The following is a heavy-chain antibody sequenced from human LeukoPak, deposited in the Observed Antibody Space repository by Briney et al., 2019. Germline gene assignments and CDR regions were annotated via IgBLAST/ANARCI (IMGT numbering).Heavy chain of an antibody. CDR2: IIPILGIA. CDR1: GGTFSSYA. Sequence: GASVKVSCKASGGTFSSYAISWVRPAPGQGLEWMGRIIPILGIANYAQKFQGRVTITADKSTSTAYMELSSLRSEDTAVYYCARDDILTGYSPRFDYWGQGTLVTVSS. J-gene: IGHJ4*02. CDR3: ARDDILTGYSPRFDY. D-gene: IGHD3-9*01. V-gene: IGHV1-69*04.